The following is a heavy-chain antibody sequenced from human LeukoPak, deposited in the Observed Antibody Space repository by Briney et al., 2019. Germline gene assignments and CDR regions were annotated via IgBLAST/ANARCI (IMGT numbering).Heavy chain of an antibody. Sequence: SETLSLTCAVYGGSFSGYYWSWIRQPPGKGLEWIGEINHSGSTNYNPSLKSRVTISVDTSENQFSLKLSSVTAADTAVYYCARERYSSGWANYFDYWGQGTLVTVSS. D-gene: IGHD6-19*01. V-gene: IGHV4-34*01. CDR2: INHSGST. CDR3: ARERYSSGWANYFDY. CDR1: GGSFSGYY. J-gene: IGHJ4*02.